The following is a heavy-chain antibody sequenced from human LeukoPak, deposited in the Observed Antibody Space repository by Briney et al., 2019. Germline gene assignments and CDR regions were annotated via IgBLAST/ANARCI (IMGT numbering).Heavy chain of an antibody. CDR1: GGSFSGYY. CDR2: INHSGST. CDR3: ARSFSCSSTSCPLDY. D-gene: IGHD2-2*01. V-gene: IGHV4-34*01. J-gene: IGHJ4*02. Sequence: PSETLSLTCAVYGGSFSGYYWSWIRQPPGKGLKWIGEINHSGSTNYNPSLKSRVTISVDTSKNQFSLKLSSVTAADTAVYYCARSFSCSSTSCPLDYWGQGTLVTVSS.